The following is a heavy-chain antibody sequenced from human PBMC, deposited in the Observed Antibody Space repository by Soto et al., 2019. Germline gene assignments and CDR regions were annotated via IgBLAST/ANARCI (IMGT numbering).Heavy chain of an antibody. J-gene: IGHJ3*02. Sequence: QVQLVESGGGLGKPGGSLRLSCAASGFTFSDYYMTWIRQAPGKGLEWVAYISSSGSGIYYPDSVKGRFTISRDNAKNSLYLQMSSLSAEDTAVYYCARAYSDAFDIWGQGTMVTVSS. V-gene: IGHV3-11*01. CDR1: GFTFSDYY. CDR2: ISSSGSGI. CDR3: ARAYSDAFDI. D-gene: IGHD2-15*01.